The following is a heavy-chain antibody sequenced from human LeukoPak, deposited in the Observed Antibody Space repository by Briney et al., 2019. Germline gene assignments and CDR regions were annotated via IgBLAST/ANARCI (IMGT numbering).Heavy chain of an antibody. CDR2: MNPNSGNT. CDR1: GYSFTSYD. Sequence: ASVKVSCEASGYSFTSYDINWVRQATGQGLEWMGWMNPNSGNTGSAQKFQGRVTMTRNTSISTACMELSNLRSEDTAVYYCARRVAAGGTCMGYWGQGTLVTVSS. D-gene: IGHD6-13*01. CDR3: ARRVAAGGTCMGY. J-gene: IGHJ4*02. V-gene: IGHV1-8*01.